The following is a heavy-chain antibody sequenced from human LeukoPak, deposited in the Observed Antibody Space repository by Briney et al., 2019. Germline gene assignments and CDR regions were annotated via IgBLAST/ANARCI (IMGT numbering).Heavy chain of an antibody. Sequence: PGGSLRLSCAASGFTFSDYYMSWIRQAPGKGLEWVSYIGSTGSTIYYADSVKGRFTISRDNAKNSLYLQMNSLRAEDTAVYYCARERYSSGWYTPYYYYYMDVWGKGTTVTISS. V-gene: IGHV3-11*01. J-gene: IGHJ6*03. CDR2: IGSTGSTI. CDR3: ARERYSSGWYTPYYYYYMDV. CDR1: GFTFSDYY. D-gene: IGHD6-19*01.